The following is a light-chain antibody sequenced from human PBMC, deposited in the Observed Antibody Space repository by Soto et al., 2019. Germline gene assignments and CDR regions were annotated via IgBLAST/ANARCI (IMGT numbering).Light chain of an antibody. V-gene: IGKV1-17*03. CDR3: LQHHTYPLT. J-gene: IGKJ4*01. Sequence: DIQMTQSPSAMSASVGDRVTITCRASQGINNYLAWFQQKPGKVPERLIYTASNLQGGVPSRFSGSGSGTEFTLTISSLQPEDSATYYCLQHHTYPLTFGGGTKVDIK. CDR1: QGINNY. CDR2: TAS.